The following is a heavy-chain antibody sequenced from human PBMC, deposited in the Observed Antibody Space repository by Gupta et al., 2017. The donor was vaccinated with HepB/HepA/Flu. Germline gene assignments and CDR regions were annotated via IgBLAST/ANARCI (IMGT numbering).Heavy chain of an antibody. CDR1: GFTFRAYA. CDR3: AKRLRDTSGHFDF. J-gene: IGHJ4*02. Sequence: EVQLLESGGGLVQPGGSLRLSCAASGFTFRAYAMSWVRQAPGKGLEWVSTFSGNDGNTFYADSVKGRFTISRDNSKNTLYLQMNSLRDEDTAVYYCAKRLRDTSGHFDFWGQGTLLTVSS. D-gene: IGHD5-24*01. CDR2: FSGNDGNT. V-gene: IGHV3-23*01.